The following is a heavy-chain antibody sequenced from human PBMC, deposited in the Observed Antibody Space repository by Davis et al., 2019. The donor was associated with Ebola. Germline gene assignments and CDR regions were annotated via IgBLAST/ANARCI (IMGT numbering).Heavy chain of an antibody. D-gene: IGHD5-18*01. CDR2: IDPSDSYT. V-gene: IGHV5-10-1*01. J-gene: IGHJ4*02. CDR1: GYSFTSYW. CDR3: ASTAMVSGRDY. Sequence: KVSCKGSGYSFTSYWISWVRQLPGKGLEWMGRIDPSDSYTNYSPSFQGHVTISADKSISTAYLQWSSLKASDTAMYYCASTAMVSGRDYWGQGTLVTVSS.